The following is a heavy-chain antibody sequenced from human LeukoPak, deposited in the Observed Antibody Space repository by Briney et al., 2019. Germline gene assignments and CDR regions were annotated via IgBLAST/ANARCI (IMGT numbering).Heavy chain of an antibody. Sequence: ASVKVSCKASGYTFTSYAMHWVRQAPGQRLEWMGWINAGNGNTKYSQKFQGRVTITRDTSVSTAYMELSSLRSEDTAVYYCARDLYGDDAFDIWGQGTMVTVSS. D-gene: IGHD2/OR15-2a*01. V-gene: IGHV1-3*01. CDR2: INAGNGNT. CDR3: ARDLYGDDAFDI. J-gene: IGHJ3*02. CDR1: GYTFTSYA.